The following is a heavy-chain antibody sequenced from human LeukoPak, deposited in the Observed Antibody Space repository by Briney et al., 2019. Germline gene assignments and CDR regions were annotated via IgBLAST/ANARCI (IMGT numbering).Heavy chain of an antibody. CDR2: ISGSGGSA. D-gene: IGHD2/OR15-2a*01. Sequence: AGSLTLSCAASGFTFSSYAMSWVRQAPGKGLEWVSAISGSGGSAYYSDSVKGRFTISRDNAKISLYLQMNSLRAEDTSGYCCARQGAEDSTAYRAFGYWGQGTLVTVSS. CDR3: ARQGAEDSTAYRAFGY. CDR1: GFTFSSYA. V-gene: IGHV3-23*01. J-gene: IGHJ4*02.